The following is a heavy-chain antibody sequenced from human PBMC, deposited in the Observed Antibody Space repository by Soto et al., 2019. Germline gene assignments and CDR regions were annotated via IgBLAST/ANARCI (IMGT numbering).Heavy chain of an antibody. Sequence: EVQLLESGGGLVQPGGSLRLSCAASGFAFSTYAMTWVRQPPGKGLEWVSIISGNGDTTHYADSVKGRFTISRDNSKNTLYLQMNSLRAEYTAEYYCAKDGEAYCSGRFDPWGQGTLVTVSS. CDR2: ISGNGDTT. CDR3: AKDGEAYCSGRFDP. D-gene: IGHD2-15*01. CDR1: GFAFSTYA. J-gene: IGHJ5*02. V-gene: IGHV3-23*01.